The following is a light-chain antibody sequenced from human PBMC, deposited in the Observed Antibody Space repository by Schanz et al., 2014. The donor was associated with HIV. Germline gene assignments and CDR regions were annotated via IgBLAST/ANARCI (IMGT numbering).Light chain of an antibody. J-gene: IGKJ2*03. V-gene: IGKV3-20*01. CDR3: QQYGGSPPYS. Sequence: EIVMTQSPVTLSVSPGERATLSCRASQSVSSSYLAWYQQKPGQAPRLLIYGASSRATGIPDRFSGSGSGTDFTLTISRLEPEDFAVYYCQQYGGSPPYSFGQGTKLEIK. CDR1: QSVSSSY. CDR2: GAS.